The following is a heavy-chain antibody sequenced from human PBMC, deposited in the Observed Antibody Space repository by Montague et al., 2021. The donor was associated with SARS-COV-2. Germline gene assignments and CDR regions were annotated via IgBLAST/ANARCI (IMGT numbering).Heavy chain of an antibody. D-gene: IGHD3-10*01. CDR2: INHSGST. CDR1: AGSFSGYS. J-gene: IGHJ6*02. Sequence: SETLSLTCAVYAGSFSGYSCSWIRQPPGKGLEWIGEINHSGSTNXNPSLKSRVTISVDTSKNQFSLKLNSVTPEDTAIYYCTSGREGNYNVMDVWGQGTTVTVSS. V-gene: IGHV4-34*01. CDR3: TSGREGNYNVMDV.